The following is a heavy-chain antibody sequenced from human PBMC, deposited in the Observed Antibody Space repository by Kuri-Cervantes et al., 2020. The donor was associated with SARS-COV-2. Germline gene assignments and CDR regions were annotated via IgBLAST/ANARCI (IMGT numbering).Heavy chain of an antibody. J-gene: IGHJ4*02. CDR3: ARTLGEDIVVVPAATFDY. CDR2: ISYDGSNK. V-gene: IGHV3-30-3*01. CDR1: GFTFSSYA. D-gene: IGHD2-2*01. Sequence: GGSLRLSCAASGFTFSSYAMHWVRQAPGKGLEWVAVISYDGSNKYYADSVKGRFTISRDNSKNTLYLQLNSLGAEDTAVYYCARTLGEDIVVVPAATFDYGGQGTLVTVSS.